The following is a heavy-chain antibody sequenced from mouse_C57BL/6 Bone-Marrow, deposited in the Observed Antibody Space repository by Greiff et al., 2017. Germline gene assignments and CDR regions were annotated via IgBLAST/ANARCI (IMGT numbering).Heavy chain of an antibody. D-gene: IGHD3-2*02. CDR1: GYTFTDYY. J-gene: IGHJ4*01. V-gene: IGHV1-26*01. CDR2: INPNNGGT. CDR3: ARLDSSGYGAMDY. Sequence: EVQLPQSGPELVKPGASVKISCKASGYTFTDYYMNWVKQSHGKSLEWIGDINPNNGGTSYNQKFKGKATLTVDQSSSTAYMELRSLTSEDSAVYYCARLDSSGYGAMDYCGQGTSVTVSS.